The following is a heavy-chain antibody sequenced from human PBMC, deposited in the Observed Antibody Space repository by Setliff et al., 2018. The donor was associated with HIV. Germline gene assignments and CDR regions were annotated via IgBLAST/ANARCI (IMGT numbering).Heavy chain of an antibody. V-gene: IGHV1-46*01. CDR1: GYTFTRYY. D-gene: IGHD2-2*01. Sequence: GASVKVSCKASGYTFTRYYIHWVRQAPGQGLEWMGMINPSSGSTSFAQKFQGRVTMTRDTSTSTVYMELSSLRSEDTAVYYCARSLQWGCSSATCYVGYWGQGTLVTVSS. J-gene: IGHJ4*02. CDR3: ARSLQWGCSSATCYVGY. CDR2: INPSSGST.